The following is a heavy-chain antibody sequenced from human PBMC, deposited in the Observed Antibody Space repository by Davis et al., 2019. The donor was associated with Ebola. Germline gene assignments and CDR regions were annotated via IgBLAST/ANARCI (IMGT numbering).Heavy chain of an antibody. V-gene: IGHV3-74*01. Sequence: GESLKISCAASGFSFSRYWMHWVRPAPGKGLGWVSRIKSDGSTKSYADSVKGRFPISRDNTKNTLFLQMNSLRAEDTAVYYCARDGDNYSDLDYWGQGTLVTVSS. CDR2: IKSDGSTK. D-gene: IGHD5-24*01. J-gene: IGHJ4*02. CDR3: ARDGDNYSDLDY. CDR1: GFSFSRYW.